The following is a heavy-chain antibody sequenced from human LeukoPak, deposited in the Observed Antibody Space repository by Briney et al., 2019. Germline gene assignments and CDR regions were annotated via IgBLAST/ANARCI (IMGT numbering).Heavy chain of an antibody. D-gene: IGHD1-26*01. V-gene: IGHV3-73*01. CDR2: IRSKANSYAT. J-gene: IGHJ4*02. CDR3: TSPSVGATRGPVDY. Sequence: GGSLRLSCAASGFTFSGSAMHWVRQASGKGLEWVGRIRSKANSYATAYAASVKGRFTISRDDPKNTEYLQMNCLKTEDTAVYYCTSPSVGATRGPVDYWGQGTLVTVSS. CDR1: GFTFSGSA.